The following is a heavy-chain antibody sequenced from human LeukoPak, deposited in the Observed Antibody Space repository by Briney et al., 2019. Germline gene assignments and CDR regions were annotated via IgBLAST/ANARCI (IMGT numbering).Heavy chain of an antibody. CDR2: ISGSGTTI. CDR1: GFTFSNYP. Sequence: GGSLRLSCTASGFTFSNYPINFVRQAPGKGLDWVSAISGSGTTIYYADAVRGRFTISRDNAKNSLYLQMNSLRAEDTAVYYCAKDTPFGGYWGQGTLVTVSS. D-gene: IGHD3-16*01. CDR3: AKDTPFGGY. V-gene: IGHV3-23*01. J-gene: IGHJ4*02.